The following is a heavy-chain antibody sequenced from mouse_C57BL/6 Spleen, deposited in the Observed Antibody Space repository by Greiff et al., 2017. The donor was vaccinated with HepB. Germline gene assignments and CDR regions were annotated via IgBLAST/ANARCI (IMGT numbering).Heavy chain of an antibody. V-gene: IGHV1-52*01. CDR1: GYTFTSYW. J-gene: IGHJ4*01. D-gene: IGHD1-1*01. Sequence: VQLQQPGAELVRPGSSVKLSCKASGYTFTSYWMHWVKQRPIQGLEWIGNIDPSDSETHYNQKFKDKATLTVDKSSSTAYMKLSSLTSEDSAVYYCARNGHYGSMDYWGQGTSVTVSS. CDR3: ARNGHYGSMDY. CDR2: IDPSDSET.